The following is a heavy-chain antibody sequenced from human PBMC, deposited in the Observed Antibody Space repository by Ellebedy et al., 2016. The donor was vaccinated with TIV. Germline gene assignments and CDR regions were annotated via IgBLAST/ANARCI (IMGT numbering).Heavy chain of an antibody. CDR2: TSYRSTWNN. Sequence: SETLSLTCVISGDSVSTDIGWNWIRPSPSRGLEWLGRTSYRSTWNNDYAVSLKSRITINPDTSKNLFSLQLNSVTPEDTAVYYCARGWFGSGMGVWGQGTTVTVSS. CDR3: ARGWFGSGMGV. CDR1: GDSVSTDIG. J-gene: IGHJ6*02. V-gene: IGHV6-1*01. D-gene: IGHD3-10*01.